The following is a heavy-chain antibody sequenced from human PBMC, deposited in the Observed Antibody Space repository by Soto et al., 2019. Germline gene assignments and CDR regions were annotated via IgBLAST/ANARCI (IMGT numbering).Heavy chain of an antibody. D-gene: IGHD3-16*02. Sequence: QVQLVQSGAEVKKPGASVKVSCKASGYTFTSYGISWVRQAPGQVLEWMGWISAYNGNTNYAQKLEGRVNMTTDASTSTAYMELRSLRSDDTAVYYCARAHPTFGGVIAFDYWGQGTLVTVSS. CDR1: GYTFTSYG. V-gene: IGHV1-18*01. CDR3: ARAHPTFGGVIAFDY. J-gene: IGHJ4*02. CDR2: ISAYNGNT.